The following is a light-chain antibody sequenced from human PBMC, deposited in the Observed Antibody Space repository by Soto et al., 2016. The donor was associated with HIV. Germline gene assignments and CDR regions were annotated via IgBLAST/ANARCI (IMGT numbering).Light chain of an antibody. CDR2: AAS. Sequence: DIQMTQSPASLSASVGDRVTISCRASQGISNYVAWYQKKAGKSPKLLIYAASTLQAGVPSRFSGRGSGTDFTLTISSLQPEDVATYYCQKYNGXRDLVFGGGTKVEIK. J-gene: IGKJ4*01. CDR1: QGISNY. CDR3: QKYNGXRDLV. V-gene: IGKV1-27*01.